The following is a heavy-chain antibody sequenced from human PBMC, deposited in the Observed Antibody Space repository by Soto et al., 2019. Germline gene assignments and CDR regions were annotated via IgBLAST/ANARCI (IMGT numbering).Heavy chain of an antibody. V-gene: IGHV3-23*01. CDR1: GFTFSSHD. J-gene: IGHJ4*02. Sequence: GGSLRLPCAGTGFTFSSHDTSWVRQAPGKGLEWVSTIRGSGGSTYYADSVKGRFTISRDNSKNTLYLQMNSLRAEDTAVYYCAKAKSSGWYFSDYWGQGTLVTVSS. CDR3: AKAKSSGWYFSDY. D-gene: IGHD6-19*01. CDR2: IRGSGGST.